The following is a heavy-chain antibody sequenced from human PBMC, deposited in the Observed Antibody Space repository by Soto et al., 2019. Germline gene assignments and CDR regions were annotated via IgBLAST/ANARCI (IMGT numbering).Heavy chain of an antibody. J-gene: IGHJ4*02. D-gene: IGHD3-9*01. Sequence: GGSLRLSCAVSGLSFSSYAMTWVRQSPGKGLEWVSSISRSGNSTYSADSVRGRFTISRDNYKNTLYLQMNSLRAEDTAVYYCAKDAKILDWLPNCYYFAFWGQGTLVTVSS. V-gene: IGHV3-23*01. CDR2: ISRSGNST. CDR3: AKDAKILDWLPNCYYFAF. CDR1: GLSFSSYA.